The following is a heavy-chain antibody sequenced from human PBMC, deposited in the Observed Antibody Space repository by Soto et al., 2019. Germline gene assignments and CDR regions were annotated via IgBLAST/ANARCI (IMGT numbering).Heavy chain of an antibody. Sequence: QVQLQQWGAGLLKPSETLSLTCAVYGGSFSGYYWSWIRQPPGKGLEWIGEINHSGSTNYNPSLQGRVTTSVDTTKNQFSLKLSSVTAADTAVYYCARGGHASITIFGVARGMDVWGQGTTVTVSS. CDR3: ARGGHASITIFGVARGMDV. CDR1: GGSFSGYY. J-gene: IGHJ6*02. CDR2: INHSGST. V-gene: IGHV4-34*01. D-gene: IGHD3-3*01.